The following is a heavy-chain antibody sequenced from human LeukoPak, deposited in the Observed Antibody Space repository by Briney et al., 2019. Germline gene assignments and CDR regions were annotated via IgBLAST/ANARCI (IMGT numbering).Heavy chain of an antibody. CDR3: ATRSSTLAAARCFDD. J-gene: IGHJ4*03. Sequence: PSETLSLTCAVHGESFSAYFWSWIRQAPGKGLEWIGEIDHRGSSNYNPPLKSRATISLDTSKNHFSLSLTSVTAADTAVYYCATRSSTLAAARCFDDWGQGTVVTVSS. CDR1: GESFSAYF. CDR2: IDHRGSS. D-gene: IGHD6-6*01. V-gene: IGHV4-34*01.